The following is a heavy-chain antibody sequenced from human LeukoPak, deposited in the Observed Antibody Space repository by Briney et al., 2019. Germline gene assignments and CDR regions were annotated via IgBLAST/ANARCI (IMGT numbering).Heavy chain of an antibody. CDR3: TTIAASDIDY. D-gene: IGHD6-25*01. Sequence: GGSLRLSCAASGFSFDDYGMSWVRQAPGKGLEWVSGINWNGGSTGYADSVKGRFPISRDNTKNLLYLEMNSLTVEDTALYYCTTIAASDIDYWGQGTLVTVSS. CDR1: GFSFDDYG. V-gene: IGHV3-20*04. CDR2: INWNGGST. J-gene: IGHJ4*02.